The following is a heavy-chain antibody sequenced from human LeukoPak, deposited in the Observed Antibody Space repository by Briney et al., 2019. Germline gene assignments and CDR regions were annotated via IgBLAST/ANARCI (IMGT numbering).Heavy chain of an antibody. CDR2: MNPNSGNT. CDR3: ARRAVGTDAFAT. D-gene: IGHD1-26*01. Sequence: ASGKVSCKASGYTFTSYDINWVRQATGQGLEWMGWMNPNSGNTGYAQKFQGRVTMTRHTSISTAYMELSSLRSEDTAVYYCARRAVGTDAFATWGKGSMVTVS. V-gene: IGHV1-8*01. CDR1: GYTFTSYD. J-gene: IGHJ3*02.